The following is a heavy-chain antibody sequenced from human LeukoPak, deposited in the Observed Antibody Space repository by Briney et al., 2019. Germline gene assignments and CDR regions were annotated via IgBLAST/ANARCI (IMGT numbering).Heavy chain of an antibody. J-gene: IGHJ5*02. D-gene: IGHD3-10*01. CDR1: GGSISSYY. CDR2: IYTSGST. CDR3: ARYYYGSGSYNWFDP. Sequence: PSETLSLTCTVSGGSISSYYWSWIRQPAGKGLEWLGRIYTSGSTNYNPSLKSRVTMSVDTSKNQFSLKLSSVTAADTAVYYCARYYYGSGSYNWFDPWGQGTLVTVSS. V-gene: IGHV4-4*07.